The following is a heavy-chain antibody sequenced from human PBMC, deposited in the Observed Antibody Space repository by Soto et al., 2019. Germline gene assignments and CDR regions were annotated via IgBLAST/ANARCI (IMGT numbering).Heavy chain of an antibody. D-gene: IGHD1-26*01. Sequence: PGGSLRLSCAAGGFNFRNYWVHWVRQVPGKGLVWLSGISPFDSKTYYADSVKGRFAISRDDAKDTVSLQMNTLRADETDVYFCSRASVVRGRPLGKDLWGNATEVTVAS. CDR2: ISPFDSKT. J-gene: IGHJ6*04. CDR3: SRASVVRGRPLGKDL. V-gene: IGHV3-74*01. CDR1: GFNFRNYW.